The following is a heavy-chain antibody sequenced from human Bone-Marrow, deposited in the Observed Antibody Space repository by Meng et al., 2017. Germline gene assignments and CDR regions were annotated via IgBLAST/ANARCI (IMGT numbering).Heavy chain of an antibody. CDR2: IHSSGST. Sequence: SETLSLTCTVAGGSTTNYYWSWIRQPAGKGLEWIGRIHSSGSTSYNPSLNSRLTMSLDMSKNQFSLKLASVTAADTAVYYCARGDRVFRGAMYNWFDPWGQGTLVTVSS. V-gene: IGHV4-4*07. J-gene: IGHJ5*02. CDR1: GGSTTNYY. CDR3: ARGDRVFRGAMYNWFDP. D-gene: IGHD3-16*01.